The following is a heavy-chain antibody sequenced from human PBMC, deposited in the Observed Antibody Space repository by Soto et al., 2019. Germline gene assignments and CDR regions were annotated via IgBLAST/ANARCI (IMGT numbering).Heavy chain of an antibody. J-gene: IGHJ4*02. CDR1: GGSVSSGSYY. CDR3: ASSPRFVFDSTSISEFDY. V-gene: IGHV4-30-4*01. CDR2: IYYSGST. D-gene: IGHD2-2*01. Sequence: SETLSLTCTVSGGSVSSGSYYWGWIRQPPGKGLEWIGYIYYSGSTYYNPSLKSRVTISVDTSKNQFSLKLSSVTAADTAVYYCASSPRFVFDSTSISEFDYWGQGTLVTVSS.